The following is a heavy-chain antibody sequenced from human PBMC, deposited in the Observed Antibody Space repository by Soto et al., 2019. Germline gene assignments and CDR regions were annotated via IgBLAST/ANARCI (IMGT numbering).Heavy chain of an antibody. CDR2: IKKDGSEK. D-gene: IGHD6-25*01. J-gene: IGHJ5*02. Sequence: EVQLVESGGDLVQPGGSLRLSCAASGFTFSNYWMSWVRQAPGKGLEWVANIKKDGSEKYYVGSVRGRFTISRDNAKNSLYLEMNSLRAEDTAVYYCARDTGYNSGWGSWGQGTQVTVSS. CDR1: GFTFSNYW. CDR3: ARDTGYNSGWGS. V-gene: IGHV3-7*04.